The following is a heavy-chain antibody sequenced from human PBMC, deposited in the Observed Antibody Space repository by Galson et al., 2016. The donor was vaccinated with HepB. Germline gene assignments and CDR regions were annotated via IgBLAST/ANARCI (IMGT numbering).Heavy chain of an antibody. V-gene: IGHV3-48*02. CDR3: ARWYDSSGYCSQHCGMDV. CDR2: ISGSSSNI. CDR1: GFSFSTYG. D-gene: IGHD3-22*01. J-gene: IGHJ6*02. Sequence: SLRLSCAASGFSFSTYGMNWVRQAPGKGLEWLSYISGSSSNIYYADSVKGRFTISRDNGKNSLHLQMNSLRDEDTAVYYCARWYDSSGYCSQHCGMDVWGQGTTVTVS.